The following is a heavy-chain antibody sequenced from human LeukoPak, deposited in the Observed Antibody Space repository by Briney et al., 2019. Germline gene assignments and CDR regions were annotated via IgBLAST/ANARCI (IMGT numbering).Heavy chain of an antibody. V-gene: IGHV1-46*04. CDR3: ARKSPGYYYYMDV. Sequence: ASVKVSCKASGYTFTSHFMHWVRQAPGQGLEWMGIINPIDGCTAYAQRLQGRVTMTRDLSTSTVYMEVSSLRSEDTAVYYCARKSPGYYYYMDVWGTGTTVTVSS. J-gene: IGHJ6*03. CDR1: GYTFTSHF. CDR2: INPIDGCT.